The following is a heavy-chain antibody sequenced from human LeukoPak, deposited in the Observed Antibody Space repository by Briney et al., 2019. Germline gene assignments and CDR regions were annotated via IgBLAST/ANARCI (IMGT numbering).Heavy chain of an antibody. V-gene: IGHV3-21*01. CDR3: ARVAQGATTENYFYYYMDV. Sequence: PGGSLRLSCEASGFAFNSYTITWVRQAPGKGLESVSSITSRSSHIYIADSVKGRFTIFRDNAKNSLFLQMSSLRVEDTAVYYCARVAQGATTENYFYYYMDVWGKGTTVTVSS. CDR1: GFAFNSYT. CDR2: ITSRSSHI. D-gene: IGHD4-11*01. J-gene: IGHJ6*03.